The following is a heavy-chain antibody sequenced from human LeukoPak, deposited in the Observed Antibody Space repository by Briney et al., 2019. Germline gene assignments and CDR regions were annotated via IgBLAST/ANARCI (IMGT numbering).Heavy chain of an antibody. V-gene: IGHV3-48*03. CDR3: ARILVASDGYYYYGMGV. CDR1: GFTFSSYE. J-gene: IGHJ6*02. Sequence: GGSLRLSCAASGFTFSSYEMNWVRQAPGKGLEWVSYISSSGSTIYYADSVKGRFTISRDNAKNSLYLQMNSLRAEDTAVYYCARILVASDGYYYYGMGVWGQGTTVTVSS. CDR2: ISSSGSTI. D-gene: IGHD5-12*01.